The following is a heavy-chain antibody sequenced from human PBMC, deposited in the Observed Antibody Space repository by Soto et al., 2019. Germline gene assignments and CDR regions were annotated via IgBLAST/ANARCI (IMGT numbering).Heavy chain of an antibody. D-gene: IGHD3-3*02. Sequence: EVQLVESGGGLVQPGGSLRLSCEASGFTFSVYDMIWVRQAPGKGLEWVSSISSSSDYIYYEDSLKGRFTVSRDNAKNSLYLEMNSLRAEDTAVYYCARYLSGTYIPFDFWGQGTLVTVSS. V-gene: IGHV3-21*01. CDR1: GFTFSVYD. CDR2: ISSSSDYI. CDR3: ARYLSGTYIPFDF. J-gene: IGHJ3*01.